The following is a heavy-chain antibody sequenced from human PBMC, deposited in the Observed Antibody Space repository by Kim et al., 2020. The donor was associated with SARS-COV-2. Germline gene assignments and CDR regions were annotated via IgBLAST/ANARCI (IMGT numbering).Heavy chain of an antibody. CDR3: AREFLAYAFDI. CDR2: ISYDGSNK. CDR1: GFTFSSYG. V-gene: IGHV3-30*03. Sequence: GGSLRLSCAASGFTFSSYGMHWVRQAPGKGLEWVAVISYDGSNKYYADSVKGRFTISRDNSKNTLYLQMNSLRAEDTAVYYCAREFLAYAFDIWGQGTMVTVSS. J-gene: IGHJ3*02.